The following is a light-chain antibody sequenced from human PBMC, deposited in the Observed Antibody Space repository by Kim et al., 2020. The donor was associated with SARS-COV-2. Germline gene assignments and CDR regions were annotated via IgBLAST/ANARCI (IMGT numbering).Light chain of an antibody. CDR1: RSMSGG. CDR2: DAS. Sequence: SAGERATLSCRASRSMSGGLGWYQQMPGQAPRLLIWDASNRATGTPARFSGSGSGTDFTLTITSLEREDFAVYYCLQRHDWPLTFGGGTKVDIK. J-gene: IGKJ4*01. CDR3: LQRHDWPLT. V-gene: IGKV3-11*01.